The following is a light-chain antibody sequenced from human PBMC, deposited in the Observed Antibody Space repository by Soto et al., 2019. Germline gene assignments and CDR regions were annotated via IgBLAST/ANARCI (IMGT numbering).Light chain of an antibody. CDR3: NSYTSSNTYV. Sequence: QSALTQPPSVSGSPVQPVTIPCTGTSSDVGSYNRVAWYQQPPGTAPKLMIYEVTNRPSGVPDRFSGSKSGNTASLTISGLQAEDEADYYCNSYTSSNTYVFGTGTKVTVL. CDR1: SSDVGSYNR. J-gene: IGLJ1*01. V-gene: IGLV2-18*02. CDR2: EVT.